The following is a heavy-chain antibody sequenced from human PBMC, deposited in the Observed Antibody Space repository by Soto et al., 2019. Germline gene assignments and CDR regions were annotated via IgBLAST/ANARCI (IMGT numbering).Heavy chain of an antibody. CDR3: ANSRIVVVPAATDYYYYMDV. J-gene: IGHJ6*03. CDR1: GFTFSSYG. D-gene: IGHD2-2*01. CDR2: ISYDGSNK. V-gene: IGHV3-30*18. Sequence: GGSLRLSCAASGFTFSSYGMHWVRQAPGKGLEWVAVISYDGSNKYYADSVKGRFTISRDNSKNTLYLQMNSLRAEDTAVYYCANSRIVVVPAATDYYYYMDVWGKGTTVAVSS.